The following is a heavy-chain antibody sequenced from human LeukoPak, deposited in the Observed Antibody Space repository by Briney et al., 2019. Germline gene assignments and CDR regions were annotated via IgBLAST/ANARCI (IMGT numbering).Heavy chain of an antibody. J-gene: IGHJ3*02. CDR1: GYSFTSYW. V-gene: IGHV5-51*01. Sequence: GESLKISCKGSGYSFTSYWIGWVRQMPGKGLEWMGIIYPGDSDTRYSPSFQGQVTISADKSIGTAYLQWSSLKASDTAMYYCARRATARAFNAFDIWGQGTMVSVSS. CDR2: IYPGDSDT. D-gene: IGHD5-18*01. CDR3: ARRATARAFNAFDI.